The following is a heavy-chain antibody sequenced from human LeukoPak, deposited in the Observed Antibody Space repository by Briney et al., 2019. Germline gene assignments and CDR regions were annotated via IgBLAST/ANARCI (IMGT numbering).Heavy chain of an antibody. Sequence: SSETLSLTCTVSGGSISSGGYYWSWIRQHPGKGLEWIGYIYYSGSTYYNPSLKSRVTISVDTSKNQFSLKLSSVTAADTAVYYCARAPYYYDSRGYHNWFDPWGQGTLVTVSS. V-gene: IGHV4-31*03. CDR3: ARAPYYYDSRGYHNWFDP. CDR1: GGSISSGGYY. D-gene: IGHD3-22*01. J-gene: IGHJ5*02. CDR2: IYYSGST.